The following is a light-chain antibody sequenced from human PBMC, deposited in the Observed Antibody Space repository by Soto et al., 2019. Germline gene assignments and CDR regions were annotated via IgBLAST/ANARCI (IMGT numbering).Light chain of an antibody. Sequence: IVLTQSPGTLSLSPGESATLSCRPSQSVGSTYLTWYQQKPGQAPRLLIYGASSRATGVPDRFSGGGSGTDFTLTISCLQSEDFATYYCQQYYSYPPTFGPGAKVDIK. CDR2: GAS. CDR3: QQYYSYPPT. CDR1: QSVGSTY. V-gene: IGKV3-20*01. J-gene: IGKJ3*01.